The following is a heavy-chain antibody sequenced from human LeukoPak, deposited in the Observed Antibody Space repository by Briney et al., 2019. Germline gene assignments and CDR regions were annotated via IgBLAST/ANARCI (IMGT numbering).Heavy chain of an antibody. J-gene: IGHJ5*02. D-gene: IGHD3-10*01. V-gene: IGHV1-69*01. CDR1: GGTLSSYA. CDR2: IIPIFGTA. Sequence: SVKVSCKASGGTLSSYAISWVRQAPGQGLEWMGGIIPIFGTANYAQKFQGRVTITADESTSTAYMELSSLRSEDTAVYYCARTGTYYYGSGSSHLFDPWGQGTLVTVSS. CDR3: ARTGTYYYGSGSSHLFDP.